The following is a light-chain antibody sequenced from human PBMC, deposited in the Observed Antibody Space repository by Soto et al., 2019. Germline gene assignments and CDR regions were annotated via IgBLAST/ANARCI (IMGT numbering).Light chain of an antibody. CDR1: QSVRSSY. J-gene: IGKJ4*01. V-gene: IGKV3-20*01. Sequence: EIVLTQSPGTLSLSPGERATLSCRASQSVRSSYLAWYQQKPGQAPRLLIYGASSRATGIPDRFSGSGSGTDFTLTISRLETEDFAVYYCHQYGSSPLTFGGGTKVDIK. CDR2: GAS. CDR3: HQYGSSPLT.